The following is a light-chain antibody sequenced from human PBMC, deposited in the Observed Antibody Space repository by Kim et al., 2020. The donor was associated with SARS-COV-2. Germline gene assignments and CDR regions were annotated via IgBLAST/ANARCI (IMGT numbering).Light chain of an antibody. CDR3: SSYTGSNNLV. CDR1: SSDVGGYNF. V-gene: IGLV2-8*01. J-gene: IGLJ2*01. CDR2: EVN. Sequence: LTQPPSASGSPGQSVTISCTGTSSDVGGYNFVSWYQQHPGKAPKLMIYEVNKRPSGVPDRFSGSKSGNTASLTVSGLQAEDEADYYCSSYTGSNNLVFGGGTQLTVL.